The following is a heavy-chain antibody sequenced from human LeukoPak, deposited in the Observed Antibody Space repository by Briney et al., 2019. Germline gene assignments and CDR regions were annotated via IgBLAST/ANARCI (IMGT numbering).Heavy chain of an antibody. J-gene: IGHJ4*02. V-gene: IGHV1-18*01. CDR3: AKDYDYIVDY. CDR2: ININSGHT. D-gene: IGHD4-11*01. Sequence: ASVKVSCSTSGYSFTGSGVTWVRQAPGQGLEWMGWININSGHTNYAQNLRGRVTVTADISTRTAYMELRSLTSDDTAVYYCAKDYDYIVDYWGQGTLVTVSP. CDR1: GYSFTGSG.